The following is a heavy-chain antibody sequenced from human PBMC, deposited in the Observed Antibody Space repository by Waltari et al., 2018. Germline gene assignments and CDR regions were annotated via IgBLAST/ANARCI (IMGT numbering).Heavy chain of an antibody. CDR3: AKDILPYCSSTSCHRGPFDY. Sequence: EVQLLESGGGLVQPGGSLGLACAASGFTFSSYAMSWVRQAPGKGREGVEVIYSGGSTYYADSVKGRFTISRDNSKNTLYLQMNSLRAEDTAVYYCAKDILPYCSSTSCHRGPFDYWGQGTLVTVSS. CDR2: IYSGGST. D-gene: IGHD2-2*01. V-gene: IGHV3-23*03. J-gene: IGHJ4*02. CDR1: GFTFSSYA.